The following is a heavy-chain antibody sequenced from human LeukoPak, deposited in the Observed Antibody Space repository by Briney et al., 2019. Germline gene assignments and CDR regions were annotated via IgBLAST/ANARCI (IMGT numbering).Heavy chain of an antibody. CDR2: IYTSGST. CDR1: GGSISSYY. J-gene: IGHJ5*02. D-gene: IGHD2-2*02. Sequence: PSGTLSLTCTVSGGSISSYYWSWIRQPPGKGLEWIGYIYTSGSTNYNPSLKSRVTMSVDTSKNQFSLKLSSVTAADTAVYYCARHRCSSTSCYRTENWFDPWGRGTPVTVSS. CDR3: ARHRCSSTSCYRTENWFDP. V-gene: IGHV4-4*09.